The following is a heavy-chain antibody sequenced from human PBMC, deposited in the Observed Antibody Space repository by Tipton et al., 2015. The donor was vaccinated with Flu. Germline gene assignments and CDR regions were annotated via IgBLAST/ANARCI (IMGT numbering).Heavy chain of an antibody. CDR2: IYTSGST. Sequence: GLVKPSETLSLTCTVSGGSISSYYWSWIRQPAGKGLEWIGRIYTSGSTNYNPSLKSRVTMSVDTSKNQFSLKLSSVTAADTAVYYCARDMGNRSPSFLRDHPNWFDPWGQGTLVTVSS. V-gene: IGHV4-4*07. CDR3: ARDMGNRSPSFLRDHPNWFDP. J-gene: IGHJ5*02. D-gene: IGHD1-14*01. CDR1: GGSISSYY.